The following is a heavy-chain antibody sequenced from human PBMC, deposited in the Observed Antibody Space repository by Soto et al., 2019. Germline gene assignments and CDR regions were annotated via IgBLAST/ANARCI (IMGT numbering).Heavy chain of an antibody. Sequence: PGGSLRLSCAASGFTFSSYAMHWVRQAPGKGLEGVAVISYDGSNKYYADSVKGRFTISRDNSKDTLYLQMNSLRAEDTAVYYCARVRYYDSSGSRFDYWGQGTLVTVSS. CDR3: ARVRYYDSSGSRFDY. V-gene: IGHV3-30-3*01. J-gene: IGHJ4*02. D-gene: IGHD3-22*01. CDR2: ISYDGSNK. CDR1: GFTFSSYA.